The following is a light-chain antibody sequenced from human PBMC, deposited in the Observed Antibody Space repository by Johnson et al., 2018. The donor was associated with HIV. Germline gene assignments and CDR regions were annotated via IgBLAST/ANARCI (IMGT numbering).Light chain of an antibody. CDR1: TSKIENNY. V-gene: IGLV1-51*01. J-gene: IGLJ1*01. CDR2: DNT. CDR3: GTWDNSLTAYV. Sequence: QSVLTQPPSVSAAPGQKVTISCSGNTSKIENNYVSWYQQFPERAPKLLIYDNTKRPSGIPHRFSGSKSDASATLAITGLQTGDEADYYCGTWDNSLTAYVFGAGTQVTV.